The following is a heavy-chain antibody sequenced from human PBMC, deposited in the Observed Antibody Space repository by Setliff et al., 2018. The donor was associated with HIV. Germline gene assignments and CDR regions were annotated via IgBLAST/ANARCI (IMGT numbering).Heavy chain of an antibody. J-gene: IGHJ6*03. D-gene: IGHD5-12*01. Sequence: SETLSLTCTVSGGSISSNSYYWGWIRQPPGKGLEWIGSIYYSGSTYYNPSLKSRVTISVDTSKNQFSPKLSSVTAADTAVYYCARQGGYSGYGFYYYYYYMDVWGKGTTVTVSS. CDR3: ARQGGYSGYGFYYYYYYMDV. CDR1: GGSISSNSYY. V-gene: IGHV4-39*01. CDR2: IYYSGST.